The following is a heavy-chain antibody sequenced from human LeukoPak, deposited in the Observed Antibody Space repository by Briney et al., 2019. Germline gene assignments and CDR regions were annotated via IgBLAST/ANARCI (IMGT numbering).Heavy chain of an antibody. D-gene: IGHD2-15*01. J-gene: IGHJ4*02. Sequence: PGRSLRLSCAASGFTFNTYTMHWVRQAPGKGLEWVAFIRYDGSNKYYADSVKGRFTISRDNSKKTLYLQMNSLRAEDTAVYYCATGKDPMDYWGQGTLVTVSS. CDR3: ATGKDPMDY. V-gene: IGHV3-30*04. CDR2: IRYDGSNK. CDR1: GFTFNTYT.